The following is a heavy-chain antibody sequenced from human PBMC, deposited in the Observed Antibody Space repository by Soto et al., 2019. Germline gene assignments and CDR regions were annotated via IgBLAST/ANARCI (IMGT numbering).Heavy chain of an antibody. V-gene: IGHV5-51*01. CDR3: ARRSIAVWKPAFDI. Sequence: PGESLKSSCKGSGYSFTSYWIGWVRQMHGKGLEWMGIIYPGDSDTRYSPSFQGQVTISADKSISTAYLQWSSLKASDTAMYYCARRSIAVWKPAFDIWGQGTMVTVSS. CDR2: IYPGDSDT. CDR1: GYSFTSYW. J-gene: IGHJ3*02. D-gene: IGHD6-19*01.